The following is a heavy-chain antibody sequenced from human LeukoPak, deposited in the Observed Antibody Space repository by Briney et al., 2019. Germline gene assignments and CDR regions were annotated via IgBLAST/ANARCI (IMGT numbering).Heavy chain of an antibody. J-gene: IGHJ3*02. CDR1: GGSMSNIYY. V-gene: IGHV4-39*07. CDR2: IFYSGIT. CDR3: ARGQVERITMIVVVIPDAFDI. D-gene: IGHD3-22*01. Sequence: SETLSLTCNVSGGSMSNIYYWGWIRQPPGKGLEWIGNIFYSGITYYNPSLRSRVTISVDRSKNQFSLKLSSVTAADTAVYYCARGQVERITMIVVVIPDAFDIWGQGTMVTVSS.